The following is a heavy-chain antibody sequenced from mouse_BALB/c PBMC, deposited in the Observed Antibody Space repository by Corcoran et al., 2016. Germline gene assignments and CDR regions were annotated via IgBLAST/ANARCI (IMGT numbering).Heavy chain of an antibody. CDR3: ARYYGSSYDY. J-gene: IGHJ2*01. CDR2: INPYNGAT. D-gene: IGHD1-1*01. Sequence: EVQLQQSGPELVKPGASMKISCKASGYSFTGYTMNWVKQSHGKNLEWIGRINPYNGATSYNQNFKDKASLTVDKSSSTAYMELHSLTSEDSAVYYCARYYGSSYDYWGQGTTLTVSS. V-gene: IGHV1-18*01. CDR1: GYSFTGYT.